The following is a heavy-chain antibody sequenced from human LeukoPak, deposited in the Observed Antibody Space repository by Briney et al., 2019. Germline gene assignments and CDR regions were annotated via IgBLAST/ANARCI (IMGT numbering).Heavy chain of an antibody. V-gene: IGHV4-4*07. CDR3: TREDRPFCPFAY. D-gene: IGHD3-22*01. J-gene: IGHJ4*02. CDR2: IYTSGST. CDR1: GGSISSYY. Sequence: ASETLSLTCTVSGGSISSYYWSWIRQPAGKGLEWIGRIYTSGSTNYNPSLKSRVTMSVDTSKNQFSLKLSSVTAADTAVYYCTREDRPFCPFAYWGRGVLVTVSS.